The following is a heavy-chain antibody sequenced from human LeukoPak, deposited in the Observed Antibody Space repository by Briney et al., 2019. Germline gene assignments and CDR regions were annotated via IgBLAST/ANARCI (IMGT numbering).Heavy chain of an antibody. CDR1: GFTFSSYA. V-gene: IGHV3-23*01. CDR2: ISGSGGST. D-gene: IGHD3-22*01. CDR3: AKAYYYDSSGYYPFDY. J-gene: IGHJ4*02. Sequence: GGSLRLSCAASGFTFSSYAMSWVRQAPGKGLEWVSAISGSGGSTYYADSVKGRFTISRDNSKNTLYLQMNSLRAEDTAVYYCAKAYYYDSSGYYPFDYWGQGTLVTVSS.